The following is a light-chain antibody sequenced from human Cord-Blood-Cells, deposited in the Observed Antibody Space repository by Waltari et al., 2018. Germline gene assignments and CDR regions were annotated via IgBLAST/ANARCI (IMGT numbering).Light chain of an antibody. J-gene: IGLJ3*02. CDR2: EVC. V-gene: IGLV2-23*02. Sequence: QSALTQPASVSGSPGQSITISCTGTRSDVGSYNLVSWYQQHPGKAPKLMIYEVCKRPAGVSNRFSGSKSGNTGSLTISGLQAEDEADYYCCSYAGSSTFEGVFGGGTKLTVL. CDR3: CSYAGSSTFEGV. CDR1: RSDVGSYNL.